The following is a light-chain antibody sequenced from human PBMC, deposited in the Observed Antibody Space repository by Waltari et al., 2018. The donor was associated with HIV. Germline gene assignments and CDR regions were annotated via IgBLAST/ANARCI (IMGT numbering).Light chain of an antibody. CDR1: SSDVAAYNS. CDR3: CSYAGNYTPFV. CDR2: DVS. Sequence: QSALTQPRPVSGSPGPSVTIPCTGTSSDVAAYNSFPWYQQHPGKAPKLMIYDVSERPSGVPDRFSGSKSGNTASLTISGLQAEDEADYYCCSYAGNYTPFVFGTGTKVTVL. J-gene: IGLJ1*01. V-gene: IGLV2-11*01.